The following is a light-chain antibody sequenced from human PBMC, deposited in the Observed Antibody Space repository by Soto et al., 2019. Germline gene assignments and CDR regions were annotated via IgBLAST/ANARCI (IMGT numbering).Light chain of an antibody. J-gene: IGLJ2*01. V-gene: IGLV1-44*01. CDR2: DSN. CDR3: AGRGDRLKGGV. Sequence: QSVLTQPPSASGTPGQRVTISCSGSSSNIARNSVNWYQQLPGTAPKLLIYDSNQRPSGVPGRFSGSRSGTSASLAISGLQAEDGGDYYRAGRGDRLKGGVFGGGTKLTVL. CDR1: SSNIARNS.